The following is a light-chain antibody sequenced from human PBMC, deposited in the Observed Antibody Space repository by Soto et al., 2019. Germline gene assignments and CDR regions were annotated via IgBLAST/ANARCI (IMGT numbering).Light chain of an antibody. CDR2: ATS. CDR1: QAISSY. Sequence: DIQLTQSPSSLSASVGDRVTITCRASQAISSYLAWYQQKPGKVPELLIYATSTLQSGAPSRFNGSGSGTDFTLTISRLQPEDVATYYCHKYNHAPTFGGGTKGEIK. CDR3: HKYNHAPT. V-gene: IGKV1-27*01. J-gene: IGKJ4*02.